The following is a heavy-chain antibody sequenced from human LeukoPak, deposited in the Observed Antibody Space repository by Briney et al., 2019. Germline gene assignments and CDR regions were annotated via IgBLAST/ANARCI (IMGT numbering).Heavy chain of an antibody. CDR1: GGSISSYY. D-gene: IGHD3-10*01. Sequence: SETLSLTCTVSGGSISSYYWSWIRQPPGKGLEWIGYIYYSGSTNYNPSLKSRVTISVDTSKNQFSLKLSSVTAADTAVYYCARKSYGSGSYGNWGQGTLVTVSS. V-gene: IGHV4-59*01. CDR2: IYYSGST. CDR3: ARKSYGSGSYGN. J-gene: IGHJ4*02.